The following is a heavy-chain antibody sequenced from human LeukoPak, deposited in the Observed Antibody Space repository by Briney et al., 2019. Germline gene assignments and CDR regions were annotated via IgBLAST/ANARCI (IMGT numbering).Heavy chain of an antibody. J-gene: IGHJ6*02. CDR1: GGTFSSYA. Sequence: GASVKVSCKASGGTFSSYAISWVRQAPGQGLEWMGRIIPILGIVNYAQKFQGRVTITADKSTSTAYMELSSLRSEDTAVYYCARVPDIVGSRESYYYYGMDVWGQGTTVTVSS. V-gene: IGHV1-69*04. CDR2: IIPILGIV. CDR3: ARVPDIVGSRESYYYYGMDV. D-gene: IGHD2-15*01.